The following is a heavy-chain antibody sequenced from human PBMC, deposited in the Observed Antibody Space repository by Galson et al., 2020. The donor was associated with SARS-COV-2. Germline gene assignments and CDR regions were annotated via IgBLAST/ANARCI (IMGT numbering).Heavy chain of an antibody. CDR1: GGSISSYY. V-gene: IGHV4-59*13. CDR2: IYYSGST. J-gene: IGHJ3*02. CDR3: ARDIAVAGFGDAFDI. D-gene: IGHD6-19*01. Sequence: SETLSLTCTVSGGSISSYYWSRIRQPPGKGLEWIGYIYYSGSTNYNPSLKSRVTISVDTSKNQFSLKLSSVTAADTAVYYCARDIAVAGFGDAFDIWGQGTMVTVSS.